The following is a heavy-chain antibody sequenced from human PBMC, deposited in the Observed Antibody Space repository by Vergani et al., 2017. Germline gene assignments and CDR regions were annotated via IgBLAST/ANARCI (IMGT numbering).Heavy chain of an antibody. Sequence: QVQLQQWGAGLLKPSETLSLTCAVYGGSFSGYYWSWIRQPPGKGLEWIGEINHSGSTNYNPSLKSRVTMSVDTSKNQFALKLSAVTAADTAVYYCARSPYSRRYDYWGQGTLVIVSS. CDR3: ARSPYSRRYDY. CDR1: GGSFSGYY. V-gene: IGHV4-34*01. CDR2: INHSGST. D-gene: IGHD6-13*01. J-gene: IGHJ4*02.